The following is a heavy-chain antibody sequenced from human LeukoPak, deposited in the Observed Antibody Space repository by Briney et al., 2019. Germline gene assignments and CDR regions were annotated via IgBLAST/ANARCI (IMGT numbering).Heavy chain of an antibody. CDR3: ARERYGEWLSPFDY. CDR1: GFTFSSYA. V-gene: IGHV3-23*01. D-gene: IGHD3-3*01. J-gene: IGHJ4*02. Sequence: GGSLRLSCAAPGFTFSSYAMSGVRQAPGKGLEWVSVISGSGGNTYYADSVKGWFTISRDNSKNTLYLQMNSLRAEDTAVYYCARERYGEWLSPFDYWGQGTLVTVSS. CDR2: ISGSGGNT.